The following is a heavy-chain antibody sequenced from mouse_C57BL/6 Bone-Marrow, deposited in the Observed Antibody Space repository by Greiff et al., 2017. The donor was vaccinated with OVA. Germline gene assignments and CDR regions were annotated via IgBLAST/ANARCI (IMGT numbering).Heavy chain of an antibody. CDR1: GYTFTSYW. D-gene: IGHD2-1*01. CDR3: ARGDGKRGYAMDY. V-gene: IGHV1-7*01. J-gene: IGHJ4*01. Sequence: VKLMESGAELAKPGASVKLSCKASGYTFTSYWMHWVKQRPGQGLEWIGYINPSSGYTKYNQKFKDKATLTADKSSSTAYMQLSRLTYEDSAVYYCARGDGKRGYAMDYWGQGTSVTVSS. CDR2: INPSSGYT.